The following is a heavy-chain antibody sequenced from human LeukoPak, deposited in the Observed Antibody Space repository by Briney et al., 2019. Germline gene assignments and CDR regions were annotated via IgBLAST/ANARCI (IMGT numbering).Heavy chain of an antibody. Sequence: SETLSLTCAVSGYSISSGYYWGWIRQPPGKGLEWIGSFYYSGSTYYNPSLESRVTISVDTSKNQFSLKLSSVTAADTAVYYCARWAGYYGSGSYLPADYWGQGTLVTVSS. CDR1: GYSISSGYY. CDR2: FYYSGST. CDR3: ARWAGYYGSGSYLPADY. J-gene: IGHJ4*02. D-gene: IGHD3-10*01. V-gene: IGHV4-38-2*01.